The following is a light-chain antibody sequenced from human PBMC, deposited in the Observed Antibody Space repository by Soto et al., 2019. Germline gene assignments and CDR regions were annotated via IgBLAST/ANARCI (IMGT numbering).Light chain of an antibody. CDR1: QSVSSSY. Sequence: IVLTQSPGTLSLSPGDRATLSCRASQSVSSSYLAWYQQKPGQAPNLLIYRASSRATGIPDRFSGSGSGTDFTLTISRLEPEDFAMYFCQQYGTSAPITFGQGTRLEIE. CDR2: RAS. J-gene: IGKJ5*01. CDR3: QQYGTSAPIT. V-gene: IGKV3-20*01.